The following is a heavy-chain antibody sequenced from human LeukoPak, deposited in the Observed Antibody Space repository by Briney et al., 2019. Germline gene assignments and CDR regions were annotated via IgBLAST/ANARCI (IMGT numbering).Heavy chain of an antibody. CDR1: GGSISRGGYY. Sequence: PSETLSLTCTVSGGSISRGGYYWSWIRQHPGKGLEWIGYIYYSGSTYYNPSLKSRVIISVDTSKNQFSLKLSSVTAADTAVYYCGRSYAAVPGFANWFDPWGQGTLVTVSS. CDR2: IYYSGST. J-gene: IGHJ5*02. D-gene: IGHD3-16*01. CDR3: GRSYAAVPGFANWFDP. V-gene: IGHV4-31*03.